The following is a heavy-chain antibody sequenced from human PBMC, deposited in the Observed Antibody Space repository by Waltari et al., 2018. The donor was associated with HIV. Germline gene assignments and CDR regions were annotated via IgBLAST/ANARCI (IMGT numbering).Heavy chain of an antibody. CDR2: ISGYNGNT. CDR3: ARGVSIVRGVMIRGHMDV. J-gene: IGHJ6*02. V-gene: IGHV1-18*01. Sequence: VQLVQSGAEMRKPGASVKVSCRASGYTFSAYTISWVRQAPGQGLEWMGWISGYNGNTNYAQKFQGRVNITTDTSTSTAHMELRSLRSDDTAVYYCARGVSIVRGVMIRGHMDVWGQGTTVTVSS. D-gene: IGHD3-10*01. CDR1: GYTFSAYT.